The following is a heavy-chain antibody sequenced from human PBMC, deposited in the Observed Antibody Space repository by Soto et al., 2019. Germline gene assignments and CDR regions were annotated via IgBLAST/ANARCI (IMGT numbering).Heavy chain of an antibody. CDR1: GGSVGSGEYY. Sequence: PLSLTCTVSGGSVGSGEYYYSWIRQPPGKGLEWIGYIYDSGITNYTPSLKGRVTMSLDRSNNQVSLKLSSVTAADTAVYFCARDVAHGYTENVWGQGTMVTVSS. D-gene: IGHD5-18*01. CDR2: IYDSGIT. V-gene: IGHV4-30-4*01. J-gene: IGHJ3*01. CDR3: ARDVAHGYTENV.